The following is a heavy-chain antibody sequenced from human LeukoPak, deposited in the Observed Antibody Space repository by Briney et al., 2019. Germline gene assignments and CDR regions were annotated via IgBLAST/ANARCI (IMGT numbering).Heavy chain of an antibody. D-gene: IGHD6-19*01. CDR3: AREIAVAAAYYFDY. Sequence: PGGSLRLSCAASGFTVSSNYMSWVRQAPGKGLEWVSVIYSGGSTYYADSVKGRFTISRDNSKNTLYLQTNSLRAEDTAVYYCAREIAVAAAYYFDYWGQGTLVTVSS. V-gene: IGHV3-53*01. J-gene: IGHJ4*02. CDR2: IYSGGST. CDR1: GFTVSSNY.